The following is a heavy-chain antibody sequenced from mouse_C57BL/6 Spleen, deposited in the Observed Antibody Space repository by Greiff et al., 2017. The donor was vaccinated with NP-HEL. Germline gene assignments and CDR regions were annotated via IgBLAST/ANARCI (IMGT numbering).Heavy chain of an antibody. CDR1: GFTFSSYG. J-gene: IGHJ4*01. CDR2: ISSGGSYT. CDR3: ARHRITTVRGAMDY. V-gene: IGHV5-6*01. D-gene: IGHD1-1*01. Sequence: EVKVVESGGDLVKPGGSLKLSCAASGFTFSSYGMSWVRQTPDKRLEWVATISSGGSYTYYPDSVKGRFTISRDNAKNTLYLQMSSLKSEDTAMYYCARHRITTVRGAMDYWGQGTSVTVSS.